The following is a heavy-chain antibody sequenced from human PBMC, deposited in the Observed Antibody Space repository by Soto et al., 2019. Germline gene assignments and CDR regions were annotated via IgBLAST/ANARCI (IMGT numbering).Heavy chain of an antibody. V-gene: IGHV1-18*01. Sequence: QVQLVQSGAEVKKPGASVKVSCKASGYTFTSYGISWVRQAPGQGLEWMGWISAYNGNTNYAQKLQGRVTMTTDTQKKQRSREGGTPQPQPTPQRTAERGRGDWSSGTRSVFSGGAGWELGWGVPFSSFTSPPPGGQDPL. CDR3: ERGRGDWSSGTRSVFSGGAGWELGWGVPFSSFTSPPP. J-gene: IGHJ1*01. CDR2: ISAYNGNT. D-gene: IGHD3-10*01. CDR1: GYTFTSYG.